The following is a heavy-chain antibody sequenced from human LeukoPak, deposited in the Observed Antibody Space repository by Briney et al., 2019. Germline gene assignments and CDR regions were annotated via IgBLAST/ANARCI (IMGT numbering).Heavy chain of an antibody. CDR2: TSGDGITT. D-gene: IGHD5/OR15-5a*01. Sequence: PGVSLTLSCAASGLTLHNYAIHGVRQAPGKGLEWVSLTSGDGITTYFADSVKGRFTISRDNSQSSLFLQMTSLRAEDVALYYCARDRVYGGADYWGQGTLVTVSS. CDR3: ARDRVYGGADY. J-gene: IGHJ4*02. V-gene: IGHV3-43*02. CDR1: GLTLHNYA.